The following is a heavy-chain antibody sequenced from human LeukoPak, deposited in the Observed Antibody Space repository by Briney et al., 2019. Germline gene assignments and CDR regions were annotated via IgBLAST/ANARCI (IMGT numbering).Heavy chain of an antibody. CDR2: ISGNGDYT. Sequence: PGGSLRLSCAASGFTFSSYAMSWVRQAPGKGLEWVSTISGNGDYTYYADSVKGRFTISRDNPKNTLYLQMNSLRADDTAVYYCAKRGIAAAASFDYWGQGTLVSVSS. V-gene: IGHV3-23*01. J-gene: IGHJ4*02. CDR3: AKRGIAAAASFDY. D-gene: IGHD6-13*01. CDR1: GFTFSSYA.